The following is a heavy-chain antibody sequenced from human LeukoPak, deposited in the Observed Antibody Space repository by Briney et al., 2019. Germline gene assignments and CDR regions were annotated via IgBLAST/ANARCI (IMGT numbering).Heavy chain of an antibody. Sequence: GASVKVSCKASGYTFTSYGISWVRQAPGHGLEWMGWISAYNGDTNYAQKLQGRVTMTTDTSTSTAYMELRSLRSDDTAVYYCARDLSRYYYDSSGYYYDYWGQGTLVTVSS. CDR2: ISAYNGDT. D-gene: IGHD3-22*01. CDR3: ARDLSRYYYDSSGYYYDY. V-gene: IGHV1-18*01. J-gene: IGHJ4*02. CDR1: GYTFTSYG.